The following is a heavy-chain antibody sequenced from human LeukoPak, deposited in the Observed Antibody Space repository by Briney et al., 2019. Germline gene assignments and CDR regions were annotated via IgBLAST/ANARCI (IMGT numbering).Heavy chain of an antibody. CDR1: GFTFSSYS. D-gene: IGHD2-2*01. CDR3: ARESLPIVVVPAAIGY. Sequence: GGSLRLSCAASGFTFSSYSMNWVRQAPGEGLEWVSSISSSSSYIYYADSVKGRFTISRDNAKNSLYLQMNSLRAEDTAVYYCARESLPIVVVPAAIGYWGQGTLVTVSS. J-gene: IGHJ4*02. V-gene: IGHV3-21*01. CDR2: ISSSSSYI.